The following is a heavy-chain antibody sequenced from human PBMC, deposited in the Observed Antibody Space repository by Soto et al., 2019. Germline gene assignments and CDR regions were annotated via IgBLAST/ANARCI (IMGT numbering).Heavy chain of an antibody. D-gene: IGHD3-16*01. CDR2: ISGSGGST. Sequence: GGSLRLSCAASGFTFSSYAMSWVRQAPGKGLEWVSAISGSGGSTYYADSVKGRFTISRDNSKNTLYLQMNSLRAEDTAVYYCAKDIGPGEGIMITFGGVAPGDYWGQGTLVTVSS. V-gene: IGHV3-23*01. CDR3: AKDIGPGEGIMITFGGVAPGDY. J-gene: IGHJ4*02. CDR1: GFTFSSYA.